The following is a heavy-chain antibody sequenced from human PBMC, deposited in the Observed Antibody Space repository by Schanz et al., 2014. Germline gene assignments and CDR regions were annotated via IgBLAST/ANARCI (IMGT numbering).Heavy chain of an antibody. J-gene: IGHJ6*02. Sequence: QVQLQESGPGLVKPSQTLSLTCTVSGASISSRDFYWSWIRQPAGKGLEWIGRIYTSGSTNYNPSLKSRLTMSVDTSKNQFSLRLSSVTAADTAVYYCARHGGIPYYPMDVWGQGTTVTVSS. CDR2: IYTSGST. D-gene: IGHD3-16*01. V-gene: IGHV4-61*02. CDR1: GASISSRDFY. CDR3: ARHGGIPYYPMDV.